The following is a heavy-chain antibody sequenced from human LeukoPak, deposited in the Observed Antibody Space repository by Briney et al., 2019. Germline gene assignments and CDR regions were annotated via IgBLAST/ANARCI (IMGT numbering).Heavy chain of an antibody. D-gene: IGHD5-18*01. CDR3: ARERWLEGTDFDY. J-gene: IGHJ4*02. CDR1: GYTLTELS. Sequence: ASVKVSCTVSGYTLTELSMHWVRQAPGQGLEWMGMINPSGGSTSYAQKFQGRVTMTRDTSTSTVYMELSSLRSEDTAVYSCARERWLEGTDFDYWGQGTLVTVSS. CDR2: INPSGGST. V-gene: IGHV1-46*01.